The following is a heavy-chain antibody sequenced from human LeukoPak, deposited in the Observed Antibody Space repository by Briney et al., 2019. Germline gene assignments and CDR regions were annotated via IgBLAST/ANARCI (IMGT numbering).Heavy chain of an antibody. D-gene: IGHD3-10*01. CDR1: GGSISSSSYY. Sequence: SETLSLTCTVSGGSISSSSYYWGWIRQPPGKGLEWIGSIYYSGSTYYNPSLKSRVTISVDTSKNQFSLKLSSVTAADTAVYYCARDWLWFGEITFDYWGQGTLVTVSS. J-gene: IGHJ4*02. CDR3: ARDWLWFGEITFDY. CDR2: IYYSGST. V-gene: IGHV4-39*07.